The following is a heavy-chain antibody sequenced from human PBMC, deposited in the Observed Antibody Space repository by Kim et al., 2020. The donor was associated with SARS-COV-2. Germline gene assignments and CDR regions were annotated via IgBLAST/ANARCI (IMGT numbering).Heavy chain of an antibody. CDR1: GYSFTSYW. D-gene: IGHD2-2*01. CDR3: ARLRDDCSSTSCQHLYYYYGMDV. Sequence: GESLKISCKGSGYSFTSYWIGWVRQMPGKGLEWMGIIYPGDSDTRYSPSFQGQVTISADKSISTAYLQWSSLKASDTAMYYCARLRDDCSSTSCQHLYYYYGMDVWGQGTTVTVSS. CDR2: IYPGDSDT. V-gene: IGHV5-51*01. J-gene: IGHJ6*02.